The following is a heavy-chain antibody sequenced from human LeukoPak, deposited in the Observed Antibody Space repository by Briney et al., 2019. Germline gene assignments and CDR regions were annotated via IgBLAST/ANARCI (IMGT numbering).Heavy chain of an antibody. J-gene: IGHJ4*02. D-gene: IGHD1-1*01. CDR3: ARRGTTPFGY. CDR1: GYSFTSYV. CDR2: MNPNIGNT. V-gene: IGHV1-8*01. Sequence: GASVKVSCKASGYSFTSYVFNWVRQAPGQGLEWIGWMNPNIGNTGYAQKFQGRVTMTRDISISTAYMELSSLRSEDTAVYYCARRGTTPFGYWGQGTLVTVSS.